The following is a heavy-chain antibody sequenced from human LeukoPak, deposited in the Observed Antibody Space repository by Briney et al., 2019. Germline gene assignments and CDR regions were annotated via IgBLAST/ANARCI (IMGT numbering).Heavy chain of an antibody. D-gene: IGHD6-13*01. CDR2: INSDGSST. J-gene: IGHJ6*03. CDR1: GFTFSSYW. CDR3: VRTAADYYCYYMDV. Sequence: GGSLRLSCAASGFTFSSYWMHWVRQAPGKGLVWVSRINSDGSSTSYADSVKGRFTISRDNAKNTLYLQMDSLRAEDTAVYYCVRTAADYYCYYMDVWGKGTTVTVSS. V-gene: IGHV3-74*01.